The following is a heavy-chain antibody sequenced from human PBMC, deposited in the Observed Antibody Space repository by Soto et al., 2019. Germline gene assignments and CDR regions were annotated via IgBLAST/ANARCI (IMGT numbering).Heavy chain of an antibody. CDR2: ITIAGDT. CDR1: GFTFSSYD. Sequence: GGSLRLSCAASGFTFSSYDMHWVRQVTGKGLEWVSGITIAGDTYYRGSVKGRFTISRENAKNSLYLQMNSLRGEDTAVYYCAGCNHQYGMDVWGQGTTVTVSS. CDR3: AGCNHQYGMDV. V-gene: IGHV3-13*01. J-gene: IGHJ6*02. D-gene: IGHD2-2*01.